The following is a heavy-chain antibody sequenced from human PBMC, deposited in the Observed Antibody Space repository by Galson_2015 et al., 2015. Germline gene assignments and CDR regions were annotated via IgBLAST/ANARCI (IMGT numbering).Heavy chain of an antibody. CDR2: IKRKTDGATT. CDR1: GFTFTNAW. CDR3: TSRFGSGNYYNAY. V-gene: IGHV3-15*01. Sequence: SLRLSCAVSGFTFTNAWMSWVRQAPGKGLEWVGRIKRKTDGATTDYAAPVKGRFTISRDDSKNTLYLQMNSLKTEDTAVYYCTSRFGSGNYYNAYWGQGTLVTVSS. J-gene: IGHJ4*02. D-gene: IGHD3-10*01.